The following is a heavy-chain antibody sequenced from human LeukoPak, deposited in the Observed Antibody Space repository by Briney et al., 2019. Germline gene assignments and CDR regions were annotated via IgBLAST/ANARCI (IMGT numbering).Heavy chain of an antibody. Sequence: PSETLSLTCAVYGGSFSGYYWSWIRQPPGKGLEWIGEIYHSGSTNYNPSLKSRVTISVDKSKNQFSLKLSSGTAADTAVYYCARERSTDYYGSGSYYLDYWGQGTLVTVSS. CDR1: GGSFSGYY. CDR2: IYHSGST. V-gene: IGHV4-34*01. D-gene: IGHD3-10*01. J-gene: IGHJ4*02. CDR3: ARERSTDYYGSGSYYLDY.